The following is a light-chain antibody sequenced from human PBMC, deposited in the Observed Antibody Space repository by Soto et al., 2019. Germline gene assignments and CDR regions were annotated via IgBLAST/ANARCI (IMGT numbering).Light chain of an antibody. CDR1: SGHSSYI. V-gene: IGLV4-60*02. Sequence: QLVLTQSSSASASLGSSVKLTCTLSSGHSSYIIAWHQQQPGKAPRSLMKLEGSGSYNKGSGVPDRFSGSSSGADRYLTISNLPVEDEADYYCETWDSNPRVFGGGTKLTVL. CDR3: ETWDSNPRV. J-gene: IGLJ3*02. CDR2: LEGSGSY.